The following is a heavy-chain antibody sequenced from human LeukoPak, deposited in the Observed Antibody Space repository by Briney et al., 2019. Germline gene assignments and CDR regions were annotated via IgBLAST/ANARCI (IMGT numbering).Heavy chain of an antibody. V-gene: IGHV3-7*01. CDR2: IKQDGSEK. CDR3: ARDLQTYYYDSSGYFQYNWFDP. D-gene: IGHD3-22*01. Sequence: PGGSLRLSCAASGFTFGSYWMCWVRQAPGKGLEWVANIKQDGSEKYYVDSVKGRFTISRDDAKNSLYLQMNSLRAEDTAVYYCARDLQTYYYDSSGYFQYNWFDPWGQGTLVTVSS. CDR1: GFTFGSYW. J-gene: IGHJ5*02.